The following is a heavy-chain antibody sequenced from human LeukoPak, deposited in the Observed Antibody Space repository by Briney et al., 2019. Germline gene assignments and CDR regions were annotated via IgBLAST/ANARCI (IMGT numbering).Heavy chain of an antibody. V-gene: IGHV4-59*01. J-gene: IGHJ4*02. CDR3: ARKGGHFDY. D-gene: IGHD2-15*01. CDR2: IYYNGST. Sequence: PSEALSLTCTVSGGSISYYYWSWIRQSPGKGLEWIGYIYYNGSTNYNPSLKSRVTISVDMSKNQFSLKVTSVTAADTAIYYCARKGGHFDYWGQGTLVTVSS. CDR1: GGSISYYY.